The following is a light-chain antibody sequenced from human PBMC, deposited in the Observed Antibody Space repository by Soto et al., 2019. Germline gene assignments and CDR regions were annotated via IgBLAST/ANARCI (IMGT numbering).Light chain of an antibody. CDR1: QSVGSY. Sequence: EIVLTQSPATLSLSPGERATLSCRASQSVGSYLAWYQHKPGQAPRLLIYEASNRAAGVPGRFSGSGSGTDFTLTITRLEPEDFAFYYCHQRQRWPRTFGQGTKVDIK. V-gene: IGKV3-11*01. J-gene: IGKJ1*01. CDR3: HQRQRWPRT. CDR2: EAS.